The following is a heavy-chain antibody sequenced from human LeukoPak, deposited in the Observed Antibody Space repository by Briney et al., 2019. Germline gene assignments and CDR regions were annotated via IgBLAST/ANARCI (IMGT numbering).Heavy chain of an antibody. CDR1: GFTFRSYG. D-gene: IGHD6-13*01. CDR3: ASASSHRIAAGGDY. Sequence: GGSLRLSCATSGFTFRSYGMPWVRQAPGQGLVGVSRIISDGSSTDYGDSVKGRFTISRDNAKNTLYLQMNSQRAEDTAVYYCASASSHRIAAGGDYWGQGTLVTVSS. J-gene: IGHJ4*02. CDR2: IISDGSST. V-gene: IGHV3-74*01.